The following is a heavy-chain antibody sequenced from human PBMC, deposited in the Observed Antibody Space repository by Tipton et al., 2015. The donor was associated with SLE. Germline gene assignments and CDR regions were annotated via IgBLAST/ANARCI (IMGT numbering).Heavy chain of an antibody. J-gene: IGHJ3*02. Sequence: TLSLTCTVSGGSISSSSYYWGWIRQPPGKGLEWIGSIYYSGSTYYNPSLKSRVTISVDTSKNQFSLKLSSVTAADTAVYYCARPRIVGATGNAFDIWGQGTMVTVSS. D-gene: IGHD1-26*01. CDR1: GGSISSSSYY. CDR3: ARPRIVGATGNAFDI. CDR2: IYYSGST. V-gene: IGHV4-39*01.